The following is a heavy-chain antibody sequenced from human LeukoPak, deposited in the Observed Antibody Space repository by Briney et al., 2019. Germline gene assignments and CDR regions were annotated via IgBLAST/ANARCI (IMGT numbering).Heavy chain of an antibody. D-gene: IGHD3-10*01. J-gene: IGHJ4*02. Sequence: GASVKVSYKASGYTFTSYDINWVRQATGQGLEWMGWMNPNSGNTGYAQKFQGRVTMTRNTSISTAYMELSSLRSEDTAVYYCARGRDSGSYYARWYYFDYWGQGTLVTVSS. CDR3: ARGRDSGSYYARWYYFDY. CDR2: MNPNSGNT. V-gene: IGHV1-8*01. CDR1: GYTFTSYD.